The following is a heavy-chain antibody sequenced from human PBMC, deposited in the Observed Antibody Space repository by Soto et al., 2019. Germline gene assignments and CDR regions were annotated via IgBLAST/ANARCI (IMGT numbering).Heavy chain of an antibody. Sequence: PSETLSLTCAVYGGSFSGYYWSWIRQPPGKGLEWIGEINHSGSTNYNPSLKSRVTISVDTSKNQFSLKLSSVTAADTAVYYCAGYTDIVVVPAVNVFDYWGQGTLVAVSS. V-gene: IGHV4-34*01. J-gene: IGHJ4*02. CDR3: AGYTDIVVVPAVNVFDY. CDR2: INHSGST. CDR1: GGSFSGYY. D-gene: IGHD2-2*01.